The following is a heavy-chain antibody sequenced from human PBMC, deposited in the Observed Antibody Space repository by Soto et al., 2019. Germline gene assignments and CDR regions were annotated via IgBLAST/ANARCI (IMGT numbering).Heavy chain of an antibody. V-gene: IGHV3-33*01. CDR2: IWYDGSNK. J-gene: IGHJ6*03. CDR1: GFTFSSYG. CDR3: ARDLVDIVVVPAAMQYYYYYMDV. D-gene: IGHD2-2*03. Sequence: GGSLRLSCAASGFTFSSYGMHWVRQAPGKGLEWVAVIWYDGSNKYYADSVKGRFTISRDNSKNTLYLQMNSLRAEDTAVYYCARDLVDIVVVPAAMQYYYYYMDVWGKGTTVTVSS.